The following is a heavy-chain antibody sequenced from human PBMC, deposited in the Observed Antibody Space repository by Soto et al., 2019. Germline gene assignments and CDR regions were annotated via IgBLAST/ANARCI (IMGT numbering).Heavy chain of an antibody. CDR2: IIPIFGTA. CDR3: ARGRVQMATILNWFDP. CDR1: GGTFSSYA. J-gene: IGHJ5*02. Sequence: QVQLVQSGAEVKKPGSSVKVSCTASGGTFSSYAISWVRQAPGQGLEWMGGIIPIFGTANYAQKFQGRVTITADESTSTAYMELSSLRSEDTAVYYCARGRVQMATILNWFDPWGQGTLVTVSS. D-gene: IGHD5-12*01. V-gene: IGHV1-69*01.